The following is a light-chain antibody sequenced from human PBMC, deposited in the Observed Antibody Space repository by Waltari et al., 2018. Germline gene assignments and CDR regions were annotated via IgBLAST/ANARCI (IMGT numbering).Light chain of an antibody. Sequence: QMTQSPSSLSASVGDRVTITCRSSKDFRNYLAWFQRQPGKAPKSLIYAASNLPSRVPARFRGAGSGTDFTLTSCCLQPEDFATYCCQQYDSYPRPFGQGSKVEMK. J-gene: IGKJ1*01. CDR2: AAS. CDR3: QQYDSYPRP. CDR1: KDFRNY. V-gene: IGKV1-16*01.